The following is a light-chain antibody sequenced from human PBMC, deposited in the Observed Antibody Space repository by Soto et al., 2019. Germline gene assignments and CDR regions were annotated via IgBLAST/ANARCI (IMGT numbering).Light chain of an antibody. CDR3: QQYASSPVT. J-gene: IGKJ3*01. CDR1: QRVSSNY. CDR2: GAS. Sequence: EIVLTQSPGTLSLSPGERATLSCRASQRVSSNYLAWYQQKPGQAPRVLICGASSRATGIPDRFSGSGSGTDFTLTISRLVPEDFAVYYCQQYASSPVTFGPGTKVDIK. V-gene: IGKV3-20*01.